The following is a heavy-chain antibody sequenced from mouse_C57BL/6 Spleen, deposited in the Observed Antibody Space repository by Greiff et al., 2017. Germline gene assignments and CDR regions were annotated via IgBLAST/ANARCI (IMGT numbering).Heavy chain of an antibody. CDR1: GFNIKDDY. CDR2: IDPENGDT. CDR3: TTLFMDY. J-gene: IGHJ4*01. V-gene: IGHV14-4*01. Sequence: EVQLQQSGAELVRPGASVKLSCTASGFNIKDDYMHWVKQRPEQGLEWIGWIDPENGDTEYASNFQGKATITADTSSNTAYLHLSSLASEYTAVDYCTTLFMDYWGQGTSVTVSS.